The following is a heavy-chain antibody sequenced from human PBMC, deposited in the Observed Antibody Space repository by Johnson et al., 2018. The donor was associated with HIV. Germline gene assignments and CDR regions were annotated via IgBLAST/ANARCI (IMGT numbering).Heavy chain of an antibody. CDR3: TTDEYSGSYYFRGVGTDKNAFDI. CDR1: GFTFRDYY. V-gene: IGHV3-11*01. CDR2: ISSSGSTI. Sequence: VQLVESGGGVVQPGRSLRLSCAASGFTFRDYYMNWMRQAPGKGLEWVSHISSSGSTIYYADSVKGRFPRSRANAKKSLYLQMNSLKTEDTAVYYCTTDEYSGSYYFRGVGTDKNAFDIWGQGTMVTVSS. D-gene: IGHD1-26*01. J-gene: IGHJ3*02.